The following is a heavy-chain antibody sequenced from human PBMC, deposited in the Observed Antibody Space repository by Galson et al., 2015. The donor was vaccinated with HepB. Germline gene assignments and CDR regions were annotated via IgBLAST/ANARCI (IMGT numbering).Heavy chain of an antibody. CDR3: ARDGKLGYCSGGSCWRVDY. CDR1: GYTFTSYG. Sequence: SVKVSCKASGYTFTSYGISWVRQAPGQGLEWMGWISAYNGNTNYAQKLQGRVTMTTDTSTSTAYMELRSLRSDDTAVYYCARDGKLGYCSGGSCWRVDYWGQGTLVTVSS. CDR2: ISAYNGNT. J-gene: IGHJ4*02. D-gene: IGHD2-15*01. V-gene: IGHV1-18*04.